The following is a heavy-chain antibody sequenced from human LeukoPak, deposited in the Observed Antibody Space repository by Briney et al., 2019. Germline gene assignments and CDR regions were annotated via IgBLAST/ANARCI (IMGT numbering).Heavy chain of an antibody. V-gene: IGHV1-8*02. J-gene: IGHJ5*02. D-gene: IGHD6-19*01. Sequence: ASVKVSCKASGGTFSSYAISWVRQATGQGLEWMGWMNPNSGNTGYAQKFQGRVTMTRNTSISTAYMELSSLRSEDTAVYYCARGREYSSGWYPNTWGQGTLVTVSS. CDR3: ARGREYSSGWYPNT. CDR1: GGTFSSYA. CDR2: MNPNSGNT.